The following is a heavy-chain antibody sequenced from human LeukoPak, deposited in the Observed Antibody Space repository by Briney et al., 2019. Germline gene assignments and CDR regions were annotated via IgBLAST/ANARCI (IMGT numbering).Heavy chain of an antibody. CDR2: IYYSGST. D-gene: IGHD3-3*01. J-gene: IGHJ6*03. Sequence: KPSETLSLTCAVYGGSFSGYYWSWIRQPPGKGLEWIGYIYYSGSTNYNPSLKSRVTISVDTSKNQFSPKLSSVTAADTAVYYCARASGTIFGVVYYYYYMDVWGKGTTVTVSS. CDR1: GGSFSGYY. CDR3: ARASGTIFGVVYYYYYMDV. V-gene: IGHV4-59*01.